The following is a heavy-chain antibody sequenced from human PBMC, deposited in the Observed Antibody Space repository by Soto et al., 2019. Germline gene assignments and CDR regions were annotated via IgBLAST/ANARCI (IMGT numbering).Heavy chain of an antibody. CDR1: GYTFTSYA. CDR3: AREPQYSSSFDY. CDR2: INAGNGNT. D-gene: IGHD6-6*01. Sequence: ASVKVSCKASGYTFTSYAMHWVRQAPGQRLEWMGWINAGNGNTKYSQKFQGRVTITRDTSASTAYMELSSLGSEDTAVYYCAREPQYSSSFDYWGQGTLVTVSS. J-gene: IGHJ4*02. V-gene: IGHV1-3*01.